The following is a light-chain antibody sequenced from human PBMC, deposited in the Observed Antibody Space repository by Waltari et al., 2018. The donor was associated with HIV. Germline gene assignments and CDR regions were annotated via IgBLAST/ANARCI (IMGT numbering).Light chain of an antibody. CDR1: NSNLGNNY. V-gene: IGLV1-51*01. CDR2: DNE. Sequence: QSVLTQPHSVSAAPGQKVSFSCSGGNSNLGNNYVSWYQQLPGRAPRLLIYDNEKRPSGIPDRFSASKAGMSATLDITGLQIVDEADYYCGTWDSSLNLYVFGPGTTVAVL. J-gene: IGLJ1*01. CDR3: GTWDSSLNLYV.